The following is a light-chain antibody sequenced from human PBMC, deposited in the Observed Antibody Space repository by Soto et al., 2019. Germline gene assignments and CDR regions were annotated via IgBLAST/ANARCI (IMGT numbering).Light chain of an antibody. J-gene: IGKJ1*01. Sequence: DIQMTQSPSTLSASVGDRVTITCRASQSISSWLAWYQQKPGKAPKLLIYDASSLESGVPSRCSGSRSGTEFTLTISSLQPDDFAAYYCQQYNSYSPWTFGQGTKVEIK. CDR1: QSISSW. CDR2: DAS. CDR3: QQYNSYSPWT. V-gene: IGKV1-5*01.